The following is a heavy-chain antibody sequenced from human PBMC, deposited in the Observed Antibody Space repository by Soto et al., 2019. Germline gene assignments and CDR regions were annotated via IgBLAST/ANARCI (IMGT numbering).Heavy chain of an antibody. Sequence: EVQLVDSGGGLVQPGGSLRLSCAASGFIFSYYVMSWVRQAPGKGLEWVSSISDSGGTSYYADSVKGRFTISRDNSKNKLYLQMNSLRAEDTAIYYCAKRPRALLTFDYWGQGTLVTVSS. D-gene: IGHD1-26*01. CDR1: GFIFSYYV. CDR3: AKRPRALLTFDY. V-gene: IGHV3-23*04. CDR2: ISDSGGTS. J-gene: IGHJ4*02.